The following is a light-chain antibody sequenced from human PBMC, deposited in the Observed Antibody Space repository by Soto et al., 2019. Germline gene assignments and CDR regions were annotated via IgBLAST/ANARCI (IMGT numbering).Light chain of an antibody. Sequence: QSVLTQPPSVSGAPGQRVTISCTGSSSNIGAGYDVHWYQQLPGTAPKLLIYGNSNRSSGVPDRFSGSKSGTSASLAITGLQAEDEADYYCQSYDSSLEGVFGGGTKLTVL. CDR2: GNS. CDR1: SSNIGAGYD. CDR3: QSYDSSLEGV. J-gene: IGLJ2*01. V-gene: IGLV1-40*01.